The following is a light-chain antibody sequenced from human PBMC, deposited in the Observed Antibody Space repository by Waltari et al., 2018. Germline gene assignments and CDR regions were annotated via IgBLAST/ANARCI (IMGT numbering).Light chain of an antibody. V-gene: IGLV2-14*03. J-gene: IGLJ2*01. CDR2: DVS. CDR3: SSYISSSTLEL. Sequence: QSALTQPASVSGSPGQSITISCTGTSRDVCAYNYVSWYQQHPGKAPKLMIFDVSIRPSGVSNRFSGSKSGNTASLTISGLQAEDEADYYCSSYISSSTLELFGGGTSLTVL. CDR1: SRDVCAYNY.